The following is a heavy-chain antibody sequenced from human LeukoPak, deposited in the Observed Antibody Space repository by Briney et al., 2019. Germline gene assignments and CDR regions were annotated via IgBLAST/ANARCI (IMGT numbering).Heavy chain of an antibody. D-gene: IGHD4-11*01. CDR2: IYYSGST. J-gene: IGHJ5*02. CDR3: ARDVDDYSNYWFDP. Sequence: PSETLSLTCTVSGGSISSYYWSWIRQPPGKGLEWIGYIYYSGSTNYNPSLKSRVTISVDTSKNQFSLKLSSVTAADTAVYYCARDVDDYSNYWFDPWGQGTLVTVSS. CDR1: GGSISSYY. V-gene: IGHV4-59*12.